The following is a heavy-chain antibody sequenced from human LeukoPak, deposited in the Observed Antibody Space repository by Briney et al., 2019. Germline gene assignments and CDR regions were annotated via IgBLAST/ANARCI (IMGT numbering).Heavy chain of an antibody. CDR2: IYYSGST. CDR1: GGSISSSSYY. V-gene: IGHV4-39*01. D-gene: IGHD6-13*01. CDR3: ARRYSSSWYNWFDP. Sequence: SETLSLTCTVSGGSISSSSYYWGWIRQPPGKGLEWIGSIYYSGSTYYNPSLKSRVTISVDTSKNQFSLKLSSVTAADTAVYYCARRYSSSWYNWFDPWGQGTLVTVSS. J-gene: IGHJ5*02.